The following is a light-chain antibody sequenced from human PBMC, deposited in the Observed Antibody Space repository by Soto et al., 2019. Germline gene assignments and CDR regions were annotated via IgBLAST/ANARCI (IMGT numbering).Light chain of an antibody. CDR3: QQYDNLPIT. Sequence: IQMTQSQSFVSASVGGRVTITCRASQDISSWLVWYQQKPGKAPKLMIHATSGLQSGVPSRFSSSGSGTDFTLTISNLQSEDFATYYCQQYDNLPITFGQGTRLEIK. V-gene: IGKV1-12*01. CDR1: QDISSW. CDR2: ATS. J-gene: IGKJ5*01.